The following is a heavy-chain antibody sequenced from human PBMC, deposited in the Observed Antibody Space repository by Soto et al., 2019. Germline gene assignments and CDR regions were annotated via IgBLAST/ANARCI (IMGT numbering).Heavy chain of an antibody. CDR3: LRSWSAFFVPRHRDAFDI. Sequence: QITLQESGPPLVRPTQTLTLACTFSGFSLTTSGVGVGWIRQPRGKALEPLALIEWDDDTGYRPSLKSRLTITRATAKNLVVLTISNMDSVHTGTYYCLRSWSAFFVPRHRDAFDIWCQGTMVRVSS. CDR1: GFSLTTSGVG. CDR2: IEWDDDT. V-gene: IGHV2-5*04. D-gene: IGHD3-3*01. J-gene: IGHJ3*02.